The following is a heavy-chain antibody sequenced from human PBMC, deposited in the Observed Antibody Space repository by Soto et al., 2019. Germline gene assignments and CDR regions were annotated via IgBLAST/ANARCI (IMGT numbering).Heavy chain of an antibody. Sequence: GGSLRLSCASSGFTFSSYAMSWVRQAPGKGLEWVSAISGSGGSTYYADSVKGRFTISRDNSKNTLYLQMNSLRAEDTAVYYCAKISLSLPGFDYWGQGTLVTVSS. V-gene: IGHV3-23*01. J-gene: IGHJ4*02. CDR1: GFTFSSYA. CDR2: ISGSGGST. CDR3: AKISLSLPGFDY.